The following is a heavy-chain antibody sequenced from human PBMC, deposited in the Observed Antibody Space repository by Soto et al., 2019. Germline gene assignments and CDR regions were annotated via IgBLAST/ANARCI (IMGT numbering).Heavy chain of an antibody. Sequence: SVKVSCKASGGTFSSYAIGWVRQAPGQGLEWMGGIIPIFGTANYAQKFQGRVTITADESTSAAYMELSSLRSEDTAVYYCLAYCGGDCYSSYFQHWGQGTLVTVSS. CDR3: LAYCGGDCYSSYFQH. CDR2: IIPIFGTA. V-gene: IGHV1-69*13. CDR1: GGTFSSYA. J-gene: IGHJ1*01. D-gene: IGHD2-21*02.